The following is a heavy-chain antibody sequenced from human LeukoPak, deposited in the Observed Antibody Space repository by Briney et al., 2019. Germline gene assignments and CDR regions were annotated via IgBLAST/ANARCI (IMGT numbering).Heavy chain of an antibody. V-gene: IGHV4-39*07. Sequence: SETLSLTCTVSGGSISSSSYYWGWIRQPPGKGLEWIGSIYYSGSTYYNPSLKSRVTISVDTSKNQFSLKLSSVTAADTAVYYCARDGAPTVSGWEYSYYMDVWGKGTTVTVSS. D-gene: IGHD6-19*01. J-gene: IGHJ6*03. CDR3: ARDGAPTVSGWEYSYYMDV. CDR1: GGSISSSSYY. CDR2: IYYSGST.